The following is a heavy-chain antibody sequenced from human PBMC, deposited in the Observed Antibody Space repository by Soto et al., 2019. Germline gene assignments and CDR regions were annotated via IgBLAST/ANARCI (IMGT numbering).Heavy chain of an antibody. D-gene: IGHD6-13*01. J-gene: IGHJ5*02. CDR3: ATDLAIAAVPWFDP. V-gene: IGHV1-24*01. CDR1: GYTLTELS. CDR2: FDPEDGET. Sequence: ASVKVSCKVSGYTLTELSMHWVRQAPGKGLEWMGGFDPEDGETIYAQKFQGRVTMTEDTSTDTAYMELSSLRSEDTAVYYRATDLAIAAVPWFDPWGQGTLVTVSS.